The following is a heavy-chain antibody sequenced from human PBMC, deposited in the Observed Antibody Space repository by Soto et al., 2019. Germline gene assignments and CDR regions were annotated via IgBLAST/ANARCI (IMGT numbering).Heavy chain of an antibody. J-gene: IGHJ5*02. CDR1: GGSISSSLSY. Sequence: QLQLQESGPGLVKPSETLSLTCNVSGGSISSSLSYWAWFRQPPGKDLEWIANIFYAGNTYYNPSLKDRVTVSVDTSKNQFSLKLDSVTAADTAVYYCARQAAAPGIDLWFDPWGQGTLVTVSS. D-gene: IGHD6-13*01. CDR3: ARQAAAPGIDLWFDP. CDR2: IFYAGNT. V-gene: IGHV4-39*01.